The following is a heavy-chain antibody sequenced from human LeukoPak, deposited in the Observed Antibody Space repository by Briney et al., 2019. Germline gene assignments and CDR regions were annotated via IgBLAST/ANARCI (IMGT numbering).Heavy chain of an antibody. CDR2: INPNSGGT. D-gene: IGHD3-16*01. CDR3: ARDRGGLSRANWFDP. J-gene: IGHJ5*02. V-gene: IGHV1-2*02. Sequence: ASVKVSCKASGYTFTGYYMHWVRQAPGQGLEWMGWINPNSGGTNYAQKFQGRVTMTRDTSISTAYMELSRLRSDGTAVYYCARDRGGLSRANWFDPWGQGTLVTVSS. CDR1: GYTFTGYY.